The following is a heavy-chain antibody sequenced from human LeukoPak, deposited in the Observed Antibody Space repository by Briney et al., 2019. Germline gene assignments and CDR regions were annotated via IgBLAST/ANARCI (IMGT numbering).Heavy chain of an antibody. J-gene: IGHJ4*02. V-gene: IGHV1-69*05. Sequence: SVKVSCKASGGTFSSYAISWVRQAPGQGLEWMGRIIPIFGTANYAQKFQGRVTITTDESTSTAYMELSRLRSEDTAVYYCAGGETGYFDYWGQGTLVTVSS. D-gene: IGHD5-24*01. CDR3: AGGETGYFDY. CDR2: IIPIFGTA. CDR1: GGTFSSYA.